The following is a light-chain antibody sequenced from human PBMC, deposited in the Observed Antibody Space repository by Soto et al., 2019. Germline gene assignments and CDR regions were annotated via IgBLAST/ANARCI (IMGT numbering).Light chain of an antibody. J-gene: IGKJ4*01. Sequence: DVQMTQSPSSLSAFVGDRATITCRASQGIAPYLAWFQQKPGKVPKLLIYATSTLQSGVPSRFSGSGSGTDFTLTIISLQPEDIATYYCQKYSSAPLTFGGGTKVEIK. CDR2: ATS. CDR3: QKYSSAPLT. V-gene: IGKV1-27*01. CDR1: QGIAPY.